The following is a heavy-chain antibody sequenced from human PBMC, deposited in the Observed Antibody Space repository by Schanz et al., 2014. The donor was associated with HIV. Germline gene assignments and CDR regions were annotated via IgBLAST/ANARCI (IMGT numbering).Heavy chain of an antibody. V-gene: IGHV3-23*04. CDR3: AKDAYSSTWYLGENWFDP. Sequence: VQLVESGGGVVQPGRSLRLSCAASGFTFSRYSMSWVRQAPGKGLEWVSGISGNGVNTYYADSVKGRFTISRDNSKNTLYLQMRSLRPEDTAVYYCAKDAYSSTWYLGENWFDPWGQGTLVTVSS. D-gene: IGHD6-13*01. CDR2: ISGNGVNT. CDR1: GFTFSRYS. J-gene: IGHJ5*02.